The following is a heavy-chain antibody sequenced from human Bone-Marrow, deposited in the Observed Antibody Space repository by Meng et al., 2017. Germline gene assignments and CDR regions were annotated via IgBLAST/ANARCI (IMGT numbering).Heavy chain of an antibody. Sequence: QGRRRGSGPGWVKPSPTLSLPCSVSGGSISSGNHYWSWLRQHPGKGLEYIWYIYYSGSTYYNPSLKSRVIISVDTSKNQFSLRLNSVTAADTAVYYCASLYGDSSVWYLDLWGRGTLVTVSS. D-gene: IGHD4-17*01. CDR1: GGSISSGNHY. J-gene: IGHJ2*01. V-gene: IGHV4-31*03. CDR3: ASLYGDSSVWYLDL. CDR2: IYYSGST.